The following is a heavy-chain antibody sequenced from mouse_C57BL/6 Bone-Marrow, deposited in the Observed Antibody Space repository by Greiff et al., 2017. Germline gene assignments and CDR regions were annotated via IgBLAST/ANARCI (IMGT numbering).Heavy chain of an antibody. CDR1: GYSFTSYY. V-gene: IGHV1-66*01. CDR3: ARRYYFDY. Sequence: VKLMESGPGLVKPGASVKISCKASGYSFTSYYIHWVKQRPGQGLEWIGWIYPGSGNTKYNEKFKGKATLTADTSSSTAYMQLSSLTSEDSAVYYCARRYYFDYWGQGTTLTVSS. J-gene: IGHJ2*01. CDR2: IYPGSGNT.